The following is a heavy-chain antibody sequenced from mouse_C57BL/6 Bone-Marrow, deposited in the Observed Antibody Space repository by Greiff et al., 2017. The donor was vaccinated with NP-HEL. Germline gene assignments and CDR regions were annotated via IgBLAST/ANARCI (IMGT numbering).Heavy chain of an antibody. J-gene: IGHJ2*01. CDR2: ILPGSGNT. D-gene: IGHD1-1*01. CDR1: GYTFTGNW. Sequence: VKLQQSGAELMKPGASVKLSCKATGYTFTGNWIEWVKQRPGHGLEWIGEILPGSGNTYYNERFKGKATFTAKTSSNTAYMQLSSLTTEDSAIYYGAGDYYGDSYFDYWGRGTTLTVSS. V-gene: IGHV1-9*01. CDR3: AGDYYGDSYFDY.